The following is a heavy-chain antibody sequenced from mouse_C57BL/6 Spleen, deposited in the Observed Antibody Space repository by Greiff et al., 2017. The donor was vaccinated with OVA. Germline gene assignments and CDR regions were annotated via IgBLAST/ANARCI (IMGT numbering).Heavy chain of an antibody. Sequence: EVQGVESGAELVRPGASVKLSCTASGFNIKDDYMHWVKQRPEQGLEWIGWIDPENGDTEYASKFQGKATITADTSSNTAYLQLSSLTSEDTAVYYCTTRGYGNYYAMDYWGQGTSVTVSS. CDR1: GFNIKDDY. D-gene: IGHD2-10*02. J-gene: IGHJ4*01. CDR2: IDPENGDT. CDR3: TTRGYGNYYAMDY. V-gene: IGHV14-4*01.